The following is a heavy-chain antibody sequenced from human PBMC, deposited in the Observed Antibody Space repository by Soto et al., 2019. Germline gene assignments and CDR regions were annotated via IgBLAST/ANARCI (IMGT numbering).Heavy chain of an antibody. D-gene: IGHD6-25*01. CDR2: IDWAEDK. Sequence: CGPMLVNPTQTRTLTCTFSGFSLSTSGMCVSWIRQPPGKALDWLALIDWAEDKFYSTSLKSRITVSKDTSKHQVDLTMTDMDPVDKGTYYCAWMRDNSGDWTVCDHGLDVWGPGTMVTVSS. J-gene: IGHJ6*02. CDR1: GFSLSTSGMC. CDR3: AWMRDNSGDWTVCDHGLDV. V-gene: IGHV2-70*16.